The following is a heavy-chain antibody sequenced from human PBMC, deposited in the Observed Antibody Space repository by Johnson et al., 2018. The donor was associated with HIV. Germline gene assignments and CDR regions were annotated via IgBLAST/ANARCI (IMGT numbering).Heavy chain of an antibody. J-gene: IGHJ3*02. CDR3: AKSTWELRHLDAFDI. V-gene: IGHV3-11*04. CDR1: GLTFSDYD. D-gene: IGHD1-26*01. Sequence: QVHLVESGGGLVKPGGSLRLSCAASGLTFSDYDMSWIRQAPGKGLEWVSYISSSGSTIYQADSVKGRFTISRDNSKNTLYLQMNSLRAEDTAVYYCAKSTWELRHLDAFDIWGQATMVTVSS. CDR2: ISSSGSTI.